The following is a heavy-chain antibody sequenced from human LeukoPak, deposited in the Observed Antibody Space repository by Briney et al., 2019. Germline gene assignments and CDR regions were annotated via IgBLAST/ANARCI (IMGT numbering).Heavy chain of an antibody. CDR2: ISAYNGNT. CDR3: ARTDLRGSYYLPRP. D-gene: IGHD1-26*01. Sequence: ASVKVSCKASGYTFTSYGIGWVRQAPGQGLEWMGWISAYNGNTNYAQKLQGRVTMTTDTSTSTAYMELRSLRSDDTAVYYCARTDLRGSYYLPRPWGQGTLVTVSS. CDR1: GYTFTSYG. J-gene: IGHJ5*02. V-gene: IGHV1-18*01.